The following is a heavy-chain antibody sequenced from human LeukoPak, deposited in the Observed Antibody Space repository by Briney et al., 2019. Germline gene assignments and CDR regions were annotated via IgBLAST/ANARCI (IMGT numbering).Heavy chain of an antibody. CDR3: ARRVTTIGRNDIDS. Sequence: PSETLSLTCSDYGGSFSGYYWTWIRQSPGKGLEWIGEINHSGITNYNPSLKSRATISVDTSKSQFSLKVRSVTAADTAVYFCARRVTTIGRNDIDSWGQGTLVTVSS. J-gene: IGHJ4*02. V-gene: IGHV4-34*01. CDR1: GGSFSGYY. D-gene: IGHD1-1*01. CDR2: INHSGIT.